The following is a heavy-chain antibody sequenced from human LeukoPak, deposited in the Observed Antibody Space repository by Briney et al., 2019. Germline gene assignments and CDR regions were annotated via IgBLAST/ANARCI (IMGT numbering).Heavy chain of an antibody. V-gene: IGHV4-31*11. CDR1: GGSFSGYY. J-gene: IGHJ6*02. CDR3: ASSEATTTPPPYGMDV. D-gene: IGHD5-12*01. Sequence: SETLSLTCAVYGGSFSGYYWSWIRQHPVKGLEWIGYIYYSGGTFYNPSLKSRVSISLDTSKNQFSLKLSSVTAADTAVYYCASSEATTTPPPYGMDVWGQGTTVTVSS. CDR2: IYYSGGT.